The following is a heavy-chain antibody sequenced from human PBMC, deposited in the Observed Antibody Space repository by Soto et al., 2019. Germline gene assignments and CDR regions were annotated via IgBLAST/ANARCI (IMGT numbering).Heavy chain of an antibody. J-gene: IGHJ4*02. CDR3: ARDLDGENLDY. CDR1: GYTFTIYG. CDR2: ISAYNGNT. Sequence: ASLKVSCKASGYTFTIYGISWVRQAPGQGLEWMGWISAYNGNTNYAQKLQGRVTMTTDTSTSTAYMELRSLRSDDTAVYYCARDLDGENLDYWGQGTLVTVSS. D-gene: IGHD4-17*01. V-gene: IGHV1-18*01.